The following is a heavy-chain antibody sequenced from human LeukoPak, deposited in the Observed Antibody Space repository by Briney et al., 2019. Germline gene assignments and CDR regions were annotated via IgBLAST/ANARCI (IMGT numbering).Heavy chain of an antibody. CDR3: ARTYRVNGVCSAFDY. D-gene: IGHD2-8*01. V-gene: IGHV1-18*01. CDR1: GYTFTSYD. CDR2: ISAYNGKT. Sequence: ASVKVSCKASGYTFTSYDINWVRQAPGQGLEWMGWISAYNGKTNYAQKLQGRVTMTTDTSTSTAYMELRSLRSDDAAVYYCARTYRVNGVCSAFDYWGQGTLVTVSS. J-gene: IGHJ4*02.